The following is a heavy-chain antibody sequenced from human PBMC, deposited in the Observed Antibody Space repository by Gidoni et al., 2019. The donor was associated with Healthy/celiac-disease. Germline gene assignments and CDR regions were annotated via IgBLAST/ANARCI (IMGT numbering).Heavy chain of an antibody. V-gene: IGHV4-59*01. J-gene: IGHJ3*02. Sequence: QVPLQESGPGLVKPSETLSLHCTVSGGSISSYYRSWIRQPPGKGLEWIGYISYSGRTNYNPSLKSRVTISVDTSKNQFSLKLSSVTAADTAVYYCARSFDWLEVFDIWGQGTMVTVSA. CDR1: GGSISSYY. CDR3: ARSFDWLEVFDI. D-gene: IGHD3-9*01. CDR2: ISYSGRT.